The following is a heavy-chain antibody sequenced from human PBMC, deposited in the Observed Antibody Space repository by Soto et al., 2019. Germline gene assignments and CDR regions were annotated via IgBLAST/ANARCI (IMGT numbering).Heavy chain of an antibody. CDR1: GYTFTNYD. Sequence: ASVKVSCKASGYTFTNYDMNWVRQATGQGPEYMGWMNPNSGNIGYVQKFQGRVTMTRDTSMSTVYMELSSLRSEDTAVYYCARGPKIWFGELLVWAPHYYGMDVWGQGTTVTVSS. CDR3: ARGPKIWFGELLVWAPHYYGMDV. J-gene: IGHJ6*02. CDR2: MNPNSGNI. D-gene: IGHD3-10*01. V-gene: IGHV1-8*01.